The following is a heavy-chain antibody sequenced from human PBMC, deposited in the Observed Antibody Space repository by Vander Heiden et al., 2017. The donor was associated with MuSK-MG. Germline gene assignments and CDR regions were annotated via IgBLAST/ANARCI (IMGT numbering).Heavy chain of an antibody. CDR2: IKQDGSEK. CDR1: GFTFSSYW. Sequence: EVQLVESGGGLVQPGGSLRLSCVASGFTFSSYWMSWVRQAPGKGLEWVANIKQDGSEKYYVDSLKGRFTISRDNAKNSLYLQMNSLRAEDTAVYYCATYYYGSGSQTIRPLFDYWGQGTLVTVSS. V-gene: IGHV3-7*03. CDR3: ATYYYGSGSQTIRPLFDY. D-gene: IGHD3-10*01. J-gene: IGHJ4*02.